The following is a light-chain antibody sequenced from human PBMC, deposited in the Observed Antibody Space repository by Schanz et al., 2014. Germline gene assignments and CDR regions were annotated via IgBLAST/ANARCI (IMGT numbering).Light chain of an antibody. J-gene: IGLJ3*02. CDR2: EVS. CDR1: SSDVGAYNY. CDR3: SSYAGSNKQGV. V-gene: IGLV2-8*01. Sequence: QSVLTQPPSASGSPGQSVTISCTGTSSDVGAYNYVSWYQQHPGKAPKLMIYEVSQRPSGVPDRFSGSKSGNTASLTVSGLQAEDEADYYCSSYAGSNKQGVFGGGTKLTVL.